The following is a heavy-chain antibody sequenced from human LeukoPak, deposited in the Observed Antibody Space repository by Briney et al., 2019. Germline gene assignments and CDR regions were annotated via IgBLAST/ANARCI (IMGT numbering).Heavy chain of an antibody. CDR2: ISAYNGNT. CDR3: ARKKVVLEPYYYYYGMDV. CDR1: GGTFSNYA. V-gene: IGHV1-18*01. J-gene: IGHJ6*02. D-gene: IGHD2/OR15-2a*01. Sequence: GASVKVSCKASGGTFSNYAISWVRQAPGQGLEWMGWISAYNGNTNYAQKLQGRVTMTTDTSTSTAYMELRSLRSDDTAVYYCARKKVVLEPYYYYYGMDVWGQGTTVTVSS.